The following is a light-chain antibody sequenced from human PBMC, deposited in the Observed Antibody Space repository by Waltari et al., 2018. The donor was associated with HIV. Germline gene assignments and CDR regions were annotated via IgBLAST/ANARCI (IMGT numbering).Light chain of an antibody. CDR2: KAS. Sequence: DIQMTQSPSSLSASVGDRVTITCRASQTITSSLASYQQKPGKAPNLLIYKASTLGSGVPTRFSGSESGTEYTLTITSLQPGDFASYHCQQYKTYPFTFGGGTKVEIK. CDR3: QQYKTYPFT. J-gene: IGKJ4*01. V-gene: IGKV1-5*03. CDR1: QTITSS.